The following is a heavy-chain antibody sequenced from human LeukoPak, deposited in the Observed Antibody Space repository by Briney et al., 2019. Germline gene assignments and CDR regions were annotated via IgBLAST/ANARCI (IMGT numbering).Heavy chain of an antibody. V-gene: IGHV3-7*05. CDR1: GFTISNYW. CDR3: ASGTGWLIDY. CDR2: IKQDGSDK. D-gene: IGHD6-19*01. Sequence: GGSLRLSCAASGFTISNYWMNWVRQAPGKGLEWVVNIKQDGSDKRYVDSVKGRFTTSRDNAENLLYLQMDSLRAEDTAVYYCASGTGWLIDYWGQGTLVTVSS. J-gene: IGHJ4*02.